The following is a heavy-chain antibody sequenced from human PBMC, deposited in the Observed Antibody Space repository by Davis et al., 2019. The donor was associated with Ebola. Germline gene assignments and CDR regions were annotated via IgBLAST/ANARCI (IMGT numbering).Heavy chain of an antibody. V-gene: IGHV4-34*01. J-gene: IGHJ4*02. D-gene: IGHD3-10*01. CDR1: GGSFSGNY. CDR3: VRHLVRRFRAVIYYFDS. Sequence: SETLSLTCAVYGGSFSGNYWSWIRQPPGKGLEWIGEINDSGSANYNPSLRSRVALSVDTSKNQVALKLNSVTAADTAVYYCVRHLVRRFRAVIYYFDSWGQGTLVTVSS. CDR2: INDSGSA.